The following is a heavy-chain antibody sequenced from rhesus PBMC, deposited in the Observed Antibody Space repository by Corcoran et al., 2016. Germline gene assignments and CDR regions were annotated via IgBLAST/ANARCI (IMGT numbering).Heavy chain of an antibody. CDR1: GGSISRGYYY. CDR2: ITYSGST. V-gene: IGHV4-122*02. D-gene: IGHD1-44*02. Sequence: QAQLQGSGPGLVKPSEPRSLTCAVPGGSISRGYYYWSGIRQRPGKGLGWVGYITYSGSTSYNPSLKSRVAISRDTSKHQFSLTLSSVTAADTAVYYCARERSNAFDFWGQGPRVTVSS. J-gene: IGHJ3*01. CDR3: ARERSNAFDF.